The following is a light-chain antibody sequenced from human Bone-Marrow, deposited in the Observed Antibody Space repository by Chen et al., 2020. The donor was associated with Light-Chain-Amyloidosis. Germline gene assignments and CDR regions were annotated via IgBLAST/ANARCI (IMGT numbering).Light chain of an antibody. CDR2: AVS. CDR1: SGDVGTYNY. J-gene: IGLJ1*01. CDR3: SSFTSSSSYV. Sequence: QSALTQPASVSGSPGQSITLSCSGTSGDVGTYNYVSWYQQHPGKAPKVMIYAVSNRPSGVSNRFAGSKSGNTASRTISGLQAEDEADYYCSSFTSSSSYVFGPGTKVTVL. V-gene: IGLV2-14*01.